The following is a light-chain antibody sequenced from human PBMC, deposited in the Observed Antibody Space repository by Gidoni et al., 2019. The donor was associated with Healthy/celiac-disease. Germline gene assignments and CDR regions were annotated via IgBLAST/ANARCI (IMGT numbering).Light chain of an antibody. J-gene: IGLJ2*01. Sequence: SVLTQPPSVSGAPGQRVTISGTGSSPNIGAGYDVHWYQQLPGTAPKLLIYGNSNRPSGVPDRFSGSKSGTSASLAITGLQAEDEADYYCQSYDSSLSGSVVFGGGTKLTVL. V-gene: IGLV1-40*01. CDR2: GNS. CDR3: QSYDSSLSGSVV. CDR1: SPNIGAGYD.